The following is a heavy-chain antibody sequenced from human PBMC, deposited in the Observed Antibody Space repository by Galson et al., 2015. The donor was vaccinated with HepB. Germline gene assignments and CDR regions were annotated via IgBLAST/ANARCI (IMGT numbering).Heavy chain of an antibody. CDR3: ARGAFYSSTFYYYGLDV. CDR1: GFTFSSYA. CDR2: ISYDGSNK. V-gene: IGHV3-30*04. Sequence: SLRLSCAASGFTFSSYAMHWVRQAPGKGLEWVAVISYDGSNKYYADSVKGRFTISRDNSKNTLYLQMNSLRAEDTAVYYCARGAFYSSTFYYYGLDVWGQGTTATVSS. J-gene: IGHJ6*02. D-gene: IGHD6-13*01.